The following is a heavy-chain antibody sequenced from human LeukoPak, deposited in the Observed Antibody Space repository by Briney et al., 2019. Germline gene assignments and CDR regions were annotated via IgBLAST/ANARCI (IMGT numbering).Heavy chain of an antibody. J-gene: IGHJ4*02. D-gene: IGHD2-15*01. CDR3: AKERYGYCSCGSCYSDY. CDR2: ITGSGGST. CDR1: GFTFSSYA. Sequence: GGSLRLSCAASGFTFSSYAMSWVRQAPGKGLEWVSAITGSGGSTYYADSVKGRFTISRDNSKNTLYLQMNSLRAEDTAVYYCAKERYGYCSCGSCYSDYWGQGTLVTVSS. V-gene: IGHV3-23*01.